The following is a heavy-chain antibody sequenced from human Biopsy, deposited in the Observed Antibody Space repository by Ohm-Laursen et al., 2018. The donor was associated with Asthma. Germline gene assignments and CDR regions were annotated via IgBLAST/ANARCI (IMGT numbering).Heavy chain of an antibody. CDR1: GFVFSQCG. CDR2: VSSDGHNK. V-gene: IGHV3-30*03. D-gene: IGHD3-22*01. CDR3: ARQSGQDNGDSSAFDT. J-gene: IGHJ3*02. Sequence: SLRLSCAASGFVFSQCGMHWVRQGPGKGLEWMALVSSDGHNKYYEDSVKGRFTISRDNSRNRLYLQINRLTVEDSAAYFCARQSGQDNGDSSAFDTWGQGTKVAVSS.